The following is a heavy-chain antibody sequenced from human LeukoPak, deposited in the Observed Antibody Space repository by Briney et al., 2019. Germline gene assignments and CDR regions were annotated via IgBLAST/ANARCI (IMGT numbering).Heavy chain of an antibody. J-gene: IGHJ4*02. CDR2: SRNKVNSYTT. Sequence: GGSLRLSCAASGFTFSDHYMDWVRQAPGKGLEWVARSRNKVNSYTTEYAASVKGRFTISRDVSKTSLYLQMSSLKNEDTAVYYCAGVASTTYFFDSWGQGTLVTVSS. D-gene: IGHD2/OR15-2a*01. CDR3: AGVASTTYFFDS. CDR1: GFTFSDHY. V-gene: IGHV3-72*01.